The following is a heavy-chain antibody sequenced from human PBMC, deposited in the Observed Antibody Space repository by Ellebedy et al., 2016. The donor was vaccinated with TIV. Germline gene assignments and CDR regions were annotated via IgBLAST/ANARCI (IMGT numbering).Heavy chain of an antibody. J-gene: IGHJ4*02. CDR3: AKDRTPGDGYWVFDF. CDR2: IVGSGGSR. D-gene: IGHD5-18*01. V-gene: IGHV3-23*01. Sequence: GESLKISCAASSFTFNNAWMNWVRQAPGKGLEWVSGIVGSGGSRYADSVKGRFTISRDNSKSTLDLQMSSLRAEDTAVYYCAKDRTPGDGYWVFDFWGQGTLVTVST. CDR1: SFTFNNAW.